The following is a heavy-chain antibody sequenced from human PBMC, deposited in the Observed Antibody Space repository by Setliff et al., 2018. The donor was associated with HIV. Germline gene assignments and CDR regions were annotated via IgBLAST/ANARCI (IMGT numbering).Heavy chain of an antibody. CDR1: GFTFSSYG. D-gene: IGHD6-19*01. CDR3: AKNFYSSPWSPLDY. Sequence: PGGSLRLSCAASGFTFSSYGMHWVRQAPGKGLEWVAFIRYDGTYKYYADSLKGRFTISRDNSKNTLFLQMNSLRTEETAVYYCAKNFYSSPWSPLDYWGQGTLVTVSS. V-gene: IGHV3-30*02. J-gene: IGHJ4*02. CDR2: IRYDGTYK.